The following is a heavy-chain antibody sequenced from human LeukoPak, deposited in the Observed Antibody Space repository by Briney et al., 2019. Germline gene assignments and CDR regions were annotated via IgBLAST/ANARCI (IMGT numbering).Heavy chain of an antibody. D-gene: IGHD3-22*01. CDR2: INHSGST. V-gene: IGHV4-34*01. J-gene: IGHJ4*02. CDR3: ARRSGDSSGYYDHQFDY. CDR1: GGSFSGYY. Sequence: SETLSLTCAVYGGSFSGYYWSWIRQPPGKGLEWIGEINHSGSTNYNPSLKSRVTISVDTSKNQFSLKLSSVTAADTAVYYCARRSGDSSGYYDHQFDYWGQGTLVTVSS.